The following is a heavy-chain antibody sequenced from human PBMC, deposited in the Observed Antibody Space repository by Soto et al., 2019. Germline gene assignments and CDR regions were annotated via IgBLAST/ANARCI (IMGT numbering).Heavy chain of an antibody. CDR3: ATDKLGYCSDGRCYRPGYFEN. Sequence: GGSLRLSCAASGFTFNTYSMNWVRQAPGKGLEWISYISGGSSTIYYADSVKGRFTISRDNAKNSLYLQMNSLRAEDTAVYYSATDKLGYCSDGRCYRPGYFENWGQGTPVTVSS. J-gene: IGHJ4*02. V-gene: IGHV3-48*01. CDR2: ISGGSSTI. CDR1: GFTFNTYS. D-gene: IGHD2-15*01.